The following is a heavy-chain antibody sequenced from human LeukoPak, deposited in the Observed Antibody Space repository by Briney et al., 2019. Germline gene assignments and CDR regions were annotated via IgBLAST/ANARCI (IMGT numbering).Heavy chain of an antibody. D-gene: IGHD6-19*01. Sequence: PSETLSPTCAVYGGSFSGYYWSWIRQPPGKGLEWIGEINHSGSTNYNPSLKSRVTISVDTSKNQFSLKLSSVTAADTAVYYCARVGSSGWYGWFDPWGQGTLVTVSS. CDR1: GGSFSGYY. CDR3: ARVGSSGWYGWFDP. CDR2: INHSGST. J-gene: IGHJ5*02. V-gene: IGHV4-34*01.